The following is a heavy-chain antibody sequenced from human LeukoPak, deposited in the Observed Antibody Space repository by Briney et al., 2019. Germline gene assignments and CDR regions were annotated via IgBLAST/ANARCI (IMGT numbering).Heavy chain of an antibody. CDR2: INGDGSTT. CDR3: ATGNYYDSRGYYTFGH. CDR1: GFTFSRYW. V-gene: IGHV3-74*01. J-gene: IGHJ1*01. D-gene: IGHD3-22*01. Sequence: GSLRLSCAASGFTFSRYWMHWVRQAPGKGLVWVSRINGDGSTTSYADSVKGGFTISRDNAKNTLYLQMNSLRAEDTAVYYCATGNYYDSRGYYTFGHWGQGTLVTVSS.